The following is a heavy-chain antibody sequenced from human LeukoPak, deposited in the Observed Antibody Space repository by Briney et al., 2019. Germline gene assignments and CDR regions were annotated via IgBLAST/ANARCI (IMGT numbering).Heavy chain of an antibody. CDR3: ARGGSSSSHFDY. J-gene: IGHJ4*02. Sequence: ASVKVSCKASGYTFTSYDINWVRQATGQGLEWMGWMNPNSGNTGYAQKFQGTVTMTRNTSISTAYMELSSLRSEDTAVYYCARGGSSSSHFDYWGQGTLVTVSS. V-gene: IGHV1-8*01. CDR1: GYTFTSYD. CDR2: MNPNSGNT. D-gene: IGHD6-6*01.